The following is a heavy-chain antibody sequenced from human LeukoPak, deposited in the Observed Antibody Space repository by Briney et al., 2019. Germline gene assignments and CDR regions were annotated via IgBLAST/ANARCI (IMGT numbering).Heavy chain of an antibody. CDR1: GYTFTGYY. D-gene: IGHD6-19*01. CDR2: INPNSGGT. CDR3: ARDGYSSGWHVSMTVY. J-gene: IGHJ4*02. Sequence: ASVKVSCKASGYTFTGYYMHWVRQAPGQGLEWMGWINPNSGGTNYAQKFQGRVTMTRDTSISTAYMELSRLRCDDTAVYYCARDGYSSGWHVSMTVYWGQGTLVTVSS. V-gene: IGHV1-2*02.